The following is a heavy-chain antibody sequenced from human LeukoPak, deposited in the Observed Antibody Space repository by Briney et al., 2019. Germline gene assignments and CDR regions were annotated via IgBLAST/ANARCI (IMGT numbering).Heavy chain of an antibody. CDR1: GGSFSGYY. Sequence: SETLSLTCAVYGGSFSGYYWSWIRQPPGKGLEWIGEINHSGSTNCNPSLKSRVTISVDTSKNQFSLKLSSVTAADTAVYYCARRQKYSSSPFDYWGQGTLVTVSS. V-gene: IGHV4-34*01. CDR3: ARRQKYSSSPFDY. CDR2: INHSGST. J-gene: IGHJ4*02. D-gene: IGHD6-6*01.